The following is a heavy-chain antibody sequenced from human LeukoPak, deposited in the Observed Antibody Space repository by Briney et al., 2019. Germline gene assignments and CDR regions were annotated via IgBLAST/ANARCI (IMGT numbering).Heavy chain of an antibody. D-gene: IGHD3-10*01. V-gene: IGHV3-66*01. Sequence: GGSLRLSCAASGFTVSSNYMRWVRQAPGKGLEWVSVIYSGGSTYYADSVKGRFTISRGNSKNTLYLQMNSLRAEDTAVYYCASGVWFGELFFYWGQGTLVTVSS. CDR2: IYSGGST. J-gene: IGHJ4*02. CDR3: ASGVWFGELFFY. CDR1: GFTVSSNY.